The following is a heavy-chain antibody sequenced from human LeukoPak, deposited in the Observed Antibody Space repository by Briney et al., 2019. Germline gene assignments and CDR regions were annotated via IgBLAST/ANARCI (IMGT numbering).Heavy chain of an antibody. Sequence: PSETLSLTCTVSGGSISSYYWSWIRQPPGKGLEWIGYIYYSGSTNYNPSLKSRVTISVDTSKNQFSLKLSSVTAADTAVYYCARVGCSYIGAFDIWGQGTMVTVSS. J-gene: IGHJ3*02. CDR1: GGSISSYY. V-gene: IGHV4-59*01. D-gene: IGHD3-10*01. CDR3: ARVGCSYIGAFDI. CDR2: IYYSGST.